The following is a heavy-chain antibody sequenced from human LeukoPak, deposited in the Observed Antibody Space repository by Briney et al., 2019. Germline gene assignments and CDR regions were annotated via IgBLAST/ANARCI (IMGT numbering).Heavy chain of an antibody. J-gene: IGHJ6*04. Sequence: AASGFTFSSYEMNWVRQAPGKXLEXXSYISSSGSTIYYADSVKGRFTISRDNAKNSLYLQMNSLRAEDTAVYYCGRLWYYYYGMDVWGKGTTVTVSS. CDR3: GRLWYYYYGMDV. CDR2: ISSSGSTI. D-gene: IGHD2-21*01. CDR1: GFTFSSYE. V-gene: IGHV3-48*03.